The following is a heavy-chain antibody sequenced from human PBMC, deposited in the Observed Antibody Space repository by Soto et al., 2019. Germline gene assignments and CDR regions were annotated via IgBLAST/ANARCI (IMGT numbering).Heavy chain of an antibody. J-gene: IGHJ4*02. D-gene: IGHD2-15*01. V-gene: IGHV3-33*01. CDR3: ARDLAYPTEAFGS. CDR1: GVDFSKYG. Sequence: PGGSMRHSCAAAGVDFSKYGMHWVRQAPGKGLEWVAVVGYVGDDKYYADSVKGRFTISRDNSKNTLYLQMSSLRAEDTAVYYCARDLAYPTEAFGSWGQGTLVTVSS. CDR2: VGYVGDDK.